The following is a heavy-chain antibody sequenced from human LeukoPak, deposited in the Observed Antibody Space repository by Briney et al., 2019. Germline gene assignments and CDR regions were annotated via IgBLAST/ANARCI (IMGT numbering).Heavy chain of an antibody. CDR2: IHKDGSAK. CDR1: GFPFSGYW. Sequence: PGGSLRLSCGASGFPFSGYWMSWVRQAPGKGLEWVANIHKDGSAKRYVDSVKGRFTMSRDNAKSSLYLQMNSLRDEDTAVYYCTRDRGFGADDYWGQGSLVSVSS. J-gene: IGHJ4*02. CDR3: TRDRGFGADDY. V-gene: IGHV3-7*01. D-gene: IGHD3-10*01.